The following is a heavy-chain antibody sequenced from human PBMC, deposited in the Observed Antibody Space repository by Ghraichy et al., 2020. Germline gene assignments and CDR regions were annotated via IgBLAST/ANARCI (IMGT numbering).Heavy chain of an antibody. CDR1: GGSLSYYY. J-gene: IGHJ6*02. D-gene: IGHD4-23*01. CDR2: IFHSGSA. CDR3: ARHIGNGGNSLYYGMDV. V-gene: IGHV4-59*08. Sequence: SETLSLTCTVSGGSLSYYYWSWIRQPPGKGLEWIGFIFHSGSANYNPSPSLNSRVTMSVDTSQNQFSLKLNSVTAADTAVYYCARHIGNGGNSLYYGMDVWGQGTTVTVSS.